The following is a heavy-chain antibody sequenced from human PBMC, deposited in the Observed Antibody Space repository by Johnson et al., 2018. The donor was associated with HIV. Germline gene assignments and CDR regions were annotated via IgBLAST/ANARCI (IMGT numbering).Heavy chain of an antibody. CDR1: GFTFDDYG. CDR2: INWNRGST. V-gene: IGHV3-20*04. Sequence: VQLAESGGGVVRPGGSLRLSCAASGFTFDDYGMSWFRQAPGKGLEWVSGINWNRGSTGHADSVTARFTISRDNAKNSLYLQMNSLRAEDTAVYSCARNYYDSSGLALWAFDIWGQGTMVTVSS. D-gene: IGHD3-22*01. J-gene: IGHJ3*02. CDR3: ARNYYDSSGLALWAFDI.